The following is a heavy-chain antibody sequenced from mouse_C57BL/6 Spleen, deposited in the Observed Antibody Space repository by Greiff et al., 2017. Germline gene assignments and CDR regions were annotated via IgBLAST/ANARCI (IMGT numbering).Heavy chain of an antibody. D-gene: IGHD1-1*01. CDR1: GFTFSNYW. CDR3: TRYYGSSDYFDY. Sequence: EVQGVESGGGLVQPGGSMKLSCVASGFTFSNYWMNWVRQSPEKGLEWVAQIRLKSDNYATHYAESVKGRFTISRDDSKSSVYLQMNNLRAEDTGIYYCTRYYGSSDYFDYWGQGTTLTVSS. J-gene: IGHJ2*01. V-gene: IGHV6-3*01. CDR2: IRLKSDNYAT.